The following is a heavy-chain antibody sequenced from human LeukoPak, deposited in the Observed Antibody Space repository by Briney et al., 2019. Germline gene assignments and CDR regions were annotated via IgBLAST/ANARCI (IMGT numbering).Heavy chain of an antibody. V-gene: IGHV3-74*01. CDR3: ARGIRSDIVVVPAVSVDY. D-gene: IGHD2-2*01. J-gene: IGHJ4*02. CDR1: GFTLSSYW. Sequence: GGSLRLSCAASGFTLSSYWMHWVRQAPGKGLVWVSRINTDGSSTSYADSVKGRFTISRDNAKNTLYLQMNSLRAEDTAVYYCARGIRSDIVVVPAVSVDYWGQGTLATVSS. CDR2: INTDGSST.